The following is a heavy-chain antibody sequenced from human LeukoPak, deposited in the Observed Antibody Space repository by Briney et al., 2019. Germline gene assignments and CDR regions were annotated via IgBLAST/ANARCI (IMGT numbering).Heavy chain of an antibody. CDR1: GFTLTNFA. CDR2: MSSDGGTI. V-gene: IGHV3-64*01. CDR3: ARGGSLSAYDS. J-gene: IGHJ4*02. D-gene: IGHD2/OR15-2a*01. Sequence: GGSLRLSCATSGFTLTNFAMHWVRQAPGKGLEYVSAMSSDGGTIYYANSVKGRFTMSRDKSKNAVYLQMGSLRPDDMAVYYCARGGSLSAYDSWGQGTLVTVSS.